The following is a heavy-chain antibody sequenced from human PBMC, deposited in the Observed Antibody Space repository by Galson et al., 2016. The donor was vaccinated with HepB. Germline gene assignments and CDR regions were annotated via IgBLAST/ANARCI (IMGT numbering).Heavy chain of an antibody. J-gene: IGHJ5*02. Sequence: SLRLSCAASGFTFSSYGMHWVRQAPGKGLEWVAIVPYDGSNPYYADSVQGRFTISRDISKNTLYLQMNSLRAEDTAVYYCARDFRIGWTNWFDPWGQGTLVPVSS. CDR2: VPYDGSNP. D-gene: IGHD6-19*01. CDR3: ARDFRIGWTNWFDP. CDR1: GFTFSSYG. V-gene: IGHV3-30*03.